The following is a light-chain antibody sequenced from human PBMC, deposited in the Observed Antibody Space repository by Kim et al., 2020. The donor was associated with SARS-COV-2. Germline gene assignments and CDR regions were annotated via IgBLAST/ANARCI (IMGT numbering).Light chain of an antibody. CDR3: QVWDSSRDYV. V-gene: IGLV3-21*04. J-gene: IGLJ1*01. Sequence: SYELTQPPSVSVAPGETASITCESNDIGSKSVHWYQQRPGQAPLLLIYYDRDRLSGVPERFSGSHSGNTATLTISRVEAGDEADYYCQVWDSSRDYVF. CDR1: DIGSKS. CDR2: YDR.